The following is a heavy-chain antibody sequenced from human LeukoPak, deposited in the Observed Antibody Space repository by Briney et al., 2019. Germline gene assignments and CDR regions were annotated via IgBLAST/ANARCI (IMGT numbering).Heavy chain of an antibody. CDR1: GGSFSGYY. D-gene: IGHD2-2*01. Sequence: PSETLSLTCAVYGGSFSGYYWSWIRQPPGKGLEWIGEINHSGSTNYNPSLKSRVTISVDTSKNQFSLKLSSVTAADTAVYYCAREKLGYCSSTSCLYYYGMDVWGKGTTVTVSS. J-gene: IGHJ6*04. V-gene: IGHV4-34*01. CDR3: AREKLGYCSSTSCLYYYGMDV. CDR2: INHSGST.